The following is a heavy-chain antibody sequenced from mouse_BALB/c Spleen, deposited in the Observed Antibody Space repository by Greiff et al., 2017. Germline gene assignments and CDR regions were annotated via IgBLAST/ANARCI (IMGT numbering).Heavy chain of an antibody. Sequence: LEESGPELVKPGASVKMSCKASGYTFTSYVMHWVKQKPGQGLEWIGYINPYNDGTKYNEKFKGKATLTSDKSSSTAYKELSSLTSEDSAVYYCARGGNYADAMDYWGQGTSVTVSS. CDR1: GYTFTSYV. CDR2: INPYNDGT. D-gene: IGHD2-1*01. J-gene: IGHJ4*01. CDR3: ARGGNYADAMDY. V-gene: IGHV1-14*01.